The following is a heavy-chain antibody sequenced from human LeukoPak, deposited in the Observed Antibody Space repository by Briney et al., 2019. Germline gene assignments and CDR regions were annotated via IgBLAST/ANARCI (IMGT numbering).Heavy chain of an antibody. CDR2: IRSSGSHI. D-gene: IGHD2-15*01. V-gene: IGHV3-21*05. Sequence: GRSLRLSCAASGFTFSSYGMHWVRQAPGKGLEWVSYIRSSGSHIYYADSVKGRFTISRDNAKNSLYLQMNSLRAEDTAVYYCARDSSPARVYWFDPWGQGTLVTVSS. CDR3: ARDSSPARVYWFDP. J-gene: IGHJ5*02. CDR1: GFTFSSYG.